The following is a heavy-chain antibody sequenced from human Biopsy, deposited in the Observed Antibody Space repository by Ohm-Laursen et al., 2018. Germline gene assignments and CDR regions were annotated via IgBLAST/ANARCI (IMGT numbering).Heavy chain of an antibody. Sequence: SLRLSCAASGFNLSAFALHWVRQASGRGLAWVGRIKKKSNNDATAYAESMKGRFSIFRDDSKSTSFLQMNSLKIEDTAVYFCTRSAGYGYDYWGQGILVTVSS. J-gene: IGHJ4*02. D-gene: IGHD5-12*01. V-gene: IGHV3-73*01. CDR2: IKKKSNNDAT. CDR1: GFNLSAFA. CDR3: TRSAGYGYDY.